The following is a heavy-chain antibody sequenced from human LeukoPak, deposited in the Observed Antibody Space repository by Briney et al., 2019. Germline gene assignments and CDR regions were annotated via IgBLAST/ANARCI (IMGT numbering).Heavy chain of an antibody. Sequence: ASVKVSCKASGYTFTSYGISWVRQAPGQGLEWMGWIGAYNGNTNYAQKLQGRVTMTTDTSTSTAYMELRSLRSDDTAVYYCARDSPPAYCSGGSCYFDYWGQGILVTVSS. CDR1: GYTFTSYG. J-gene: IGHJ4*02. CDR2: IGAYNGNT. D-gene: IGHD2-15*01. V-gene: IGHV1-18*01. CDR3: ARDSPPAYCSGGSCYFDY.